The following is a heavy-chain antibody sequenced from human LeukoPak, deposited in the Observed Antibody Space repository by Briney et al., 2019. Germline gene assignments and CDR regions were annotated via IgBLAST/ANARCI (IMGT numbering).Heavy chain of an antibody. CDR2: ISPSNTYI. D-gene: IGHD2-15*01. CDR1: GFAFSPYS. CDR3: ARGCGGNCYLNDY. J-gene: IGHJ4*02. Sequence: GESLRLSCAASGFAFSPYSMNWVRQAPGKGLEWVSSISPSNTYIYYADSVKGRFTVSRDNAKNSLYLQMSSLRAEDTAVYYCARGCGGNCYLNDYWGQGTLVTVSS. V-gene: IGHV3-21*01.